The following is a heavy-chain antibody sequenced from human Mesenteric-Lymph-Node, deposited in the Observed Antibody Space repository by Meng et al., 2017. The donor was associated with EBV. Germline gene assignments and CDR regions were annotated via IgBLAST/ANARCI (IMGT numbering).Heavy chain of an antibody. J-gene: IGHJ4*02. CDR2: INAYNGDT. CDR1: GYTFTNYG. D-gene: IGHD1-26*01. Sequence: QAQRVQSGGEVKKPGASVKVPCKASGYTFTNYGITWVRQAPGQGLEWMGWINAYNGDTNYAQTLQGRVTMTTDTSTSTAYMELRSLRSDDTAVYYCARVEVGITSGDYWGQGTLVTVSS. CDR3: ARVEVGITSGDY. V-gene: IGHV1-18*01.